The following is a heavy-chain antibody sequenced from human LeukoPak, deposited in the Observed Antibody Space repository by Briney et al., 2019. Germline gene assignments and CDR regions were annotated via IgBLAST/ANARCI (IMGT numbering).Heavy chain of an antibody. CDR3: ARDSAGTTRYSFDY. CDR2: ISAYNGNT. Sequence: ASVKVSCKAFGYTFTTYGFSWVRQAPGQGLEWMGWISAYNGNTNYAQNLRGRVTMTTDTSTTTAYMELRSLRSDDTAVYYCARDSAGTTRYSFDYWGQGTLVTVSS. V-gene: IGHV1-18*01. CDR1: GYTFTTYG. J-gene: IGHJ4*02. D-gene: IGHD1-7*01.